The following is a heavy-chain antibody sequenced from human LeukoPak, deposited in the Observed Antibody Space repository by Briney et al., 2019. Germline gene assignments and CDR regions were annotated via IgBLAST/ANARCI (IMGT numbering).Heavy chain of an antibody. Sequence: SETLSLTCTVSGGSISGGTYYWTWIRQHPGKGLEWVGSIYYSGTTYYNLSLKSRVTISVDTSKNQFSLKLSSVTAADTAVYYCARFTFGNRDYWGQGTLVIVSS. CDR1: GGSISGGTYY. D-gene: IGHD1/OR15-1a*01. J-gene: IGHJ4*02. V-gene: IGHV4-31*03. CDR3: ARFTFGNRDY. CDR2: IYYSGTT.